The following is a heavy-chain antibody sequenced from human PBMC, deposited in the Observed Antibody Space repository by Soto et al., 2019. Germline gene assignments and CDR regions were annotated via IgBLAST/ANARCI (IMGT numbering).Heavy chain of an antibody. CDR3: VRHSEYCSRTSCYYYWFDP. CDR1: GGSISSGDYY. Sequence: SETLSLTCAVSGGSISSGDYYWSWIRQPPGKGLEWIGYIYYSGSTYYNPSLKSRVTVSVDTSKNQFSLKLSSVTAADTAVYYCVRHSEYCSRTSCYYYWFDPWGQGTLVNVSS. J-gene: IGHJ5*02. CDR2: IYYSGST. V-gene: IGHV4-30-4*01. D-gene: IGHD2-2*01.